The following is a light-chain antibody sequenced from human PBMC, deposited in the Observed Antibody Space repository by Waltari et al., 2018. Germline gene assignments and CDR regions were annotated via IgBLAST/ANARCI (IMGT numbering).Light chain of an antibody. CDR2: SNN. J-gene: IGLJ1*01. V-gene: IGLV1-44*01. CDR3: AAWDDSLNYV. CDR1: SSNIGSNT. Sequence: QSVLTQPPSASGTPGQRVTISCSGSSSNIGSNTVNWYQQLPGTAPKLLIYSNNQRPSVVPDRFSGSKSGTSASLAISGLQSEDEADYYCAAWDDSLNYVFGTGTKVTVL.